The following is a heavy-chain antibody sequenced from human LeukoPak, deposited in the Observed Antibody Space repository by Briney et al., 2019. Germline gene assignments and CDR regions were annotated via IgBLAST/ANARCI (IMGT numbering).Heavy chain of an antibody. CDR2: ISAYNGNT. Sequence: ASVKVSCKASGYTFTNYGISWVRQAPGQGLEWMGWISAYNGNTNYAQKFQGRVTMTTDTSTTTAYMELRSLRSDDTAVYYCARADKGHSSAWYDDFWGQGTLGTISS. J-gene: IGHJ4*02. V-gene: IGHV1-18*01. D-gene: IGHD6-19*01. CDR3: ARADKGHSSAWYDDF. CDR1: GYTFTNYG.